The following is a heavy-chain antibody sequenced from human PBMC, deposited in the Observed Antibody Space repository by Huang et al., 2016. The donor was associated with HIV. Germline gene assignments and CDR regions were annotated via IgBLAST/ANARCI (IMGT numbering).Heavy chain of an antibody. CDR1: VFSLNPSGVG. D-gene: IGHD3-9*01. CDR3: AHTISRTLIRYFDWFFFDY. V-gene: IGHV2-5*01. CDR2: IYCNDDK. Sequence: QITLNESGPTLVKPTQTPTLPCTFYVFSLNPSGVGVAWIRQPPGRALEWLAIIYCNDDKSDRQSLKNRLTITKDTPKKQVVLTMTNMDPVDTATYFCAHTISRTLIRYFDWFFFDYWGQGTLVTVSS. J-gene: IGHJ4*02.